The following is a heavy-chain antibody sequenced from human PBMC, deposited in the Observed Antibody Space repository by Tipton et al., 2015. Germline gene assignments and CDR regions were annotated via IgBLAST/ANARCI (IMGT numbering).Heavy chain of an antibody. CDR3: ARQRDDYFDL. CDR1: GYTFTNYW. CDR2: IYPGDSDA. J-gene: IGHJ4*02. D-gene: IGHD2-21*02. V-gene: IGHV5-51*01. Sequence: VQLVQSGAEVKKPGESLRISCKASGYTFTNYWIGWVRQMPGKGLEWMGIIYPGDSDARVSPSFQGQVTISAGKSISTAYLQWSSLRASDSAMFYCARQRDDYFDLWGQGTLVAVSA.